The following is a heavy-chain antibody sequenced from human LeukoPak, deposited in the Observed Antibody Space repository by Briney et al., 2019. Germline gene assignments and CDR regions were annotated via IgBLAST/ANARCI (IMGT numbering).Heavy chain of an antibody. CDR3: AKKRGRFGNWFDP. V-gene: IGHV4-34*01. CDR2: INHSGST. J-gene: IGHJ5*02. D-gene: IGHD3-10*01. CDR1: GGSLSDYY. Sequence: WETLSLTRAVYGGSLSDYYWSWIRQPPGKGLEWIGEINHSGSTNYNPSLKSRVTISVDTSKNQFSLKLSSVTAADTAVYYCAKKRGRFGNWFDPWGQGTLVTVSS.